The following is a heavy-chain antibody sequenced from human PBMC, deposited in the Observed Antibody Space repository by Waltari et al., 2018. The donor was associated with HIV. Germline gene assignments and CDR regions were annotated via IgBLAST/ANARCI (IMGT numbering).Heavy chain of an antibody. CDR1: GLPFSGYA. CDR2: ISYDGSNK. Sequence: QVQLVESGGGVVQPGRSLRLSCAASGLPFSGYALHWVRQAPGKGLEWVAVISYDGSNKYYADSVKGRFTISRDNSKNTLYMQMNSLRAEDTAVYYCARDPQYCSSTSCSYYFDYWGQGTLVTVSS. V-gene: IGHV3-30-3*01. CDR3: ARDPQYCSSTSCSYYFDY. D-gene: IGHD2-2*01. J-gene: IGHJ4*02.